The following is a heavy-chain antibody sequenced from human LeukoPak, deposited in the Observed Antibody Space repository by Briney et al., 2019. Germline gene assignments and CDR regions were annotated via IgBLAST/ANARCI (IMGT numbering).Heavy chain of an antibody. CDR1: GYTFTSYG. D-gene: IGHD6-19*01. V-gene: IGHV1-18*04. J-gene: IGHJ6*04. CDR2: ISAYNGNT. CDR3: ARDGWYKSYYYYGMDV. Sequence: ASVKVSCKASGYTFTSYGISWVRQAPGQGLEWMGWISAYNGNTNYAQKLQGRVTMTTDTSTSTACMELRSLRSDDTAVYYCARDGWYKSYYYYGMDVWGKGTTVTVSS.